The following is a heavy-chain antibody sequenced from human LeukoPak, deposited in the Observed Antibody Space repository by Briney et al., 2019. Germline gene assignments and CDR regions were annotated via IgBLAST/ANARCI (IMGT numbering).Heavy chain of an antibody. J-gene: IGHJ4*02. D-gene: IGHD1-14*01. CDR3: LTGGGY. CDR1: GFTFSSYW. V-gene: IGHV3-7*01. CDR2: INPDGSQK. Sequence: GGSLRLSCAASGFTFSSYWMSWVRQAPGKGLEWVANINPDGSQKYYVDSVKGRFTISGDNAKSSLFLQMNNLRAEETAVYYCLTGGGYWGQGTLVTVSS.